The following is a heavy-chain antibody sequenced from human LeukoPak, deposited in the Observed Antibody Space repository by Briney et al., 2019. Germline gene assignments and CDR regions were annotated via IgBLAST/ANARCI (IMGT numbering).Heavy chain of an antibody. CDR1: GYTFTTYG. Sequence: GASVKVSCKASGYTFTTYGINWVRQPPGQGLEWMGWISAYNGNTNYAQRFQGRVTMTTDTSTSTAYMELRSLRSDDTAVYCWARDMRGSNTSRFDPWGEGTLVTVSS. V-gene: IGHV1-18*01. J-gene: IGHJ5*02. CDR3: ARDMRGSNTSRFDP. CDR2: ISAYNGNT. D-gene: IGHD1-26*01.